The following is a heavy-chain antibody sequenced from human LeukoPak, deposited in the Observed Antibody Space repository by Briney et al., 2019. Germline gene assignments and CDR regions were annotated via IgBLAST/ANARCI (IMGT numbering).Heavy chain of an antibody. V-gene: IGHV4-34*01. CDR2: INHSGST. D-gene: IGHD6-19*01. J-gene: IGHJ4*02. CDR3: ARPYSSGWYGRKGLDY. CDR1: GGSFSGYY. Sequence: LSETLSLTCAVYGGSFSGYYWSWIRQPPGKGLEWIGEINHSGSTNYNPSLKSRVTISVDTSKNQFSLKLSSVTAADTAVYYCARPYSSGWYGRKGLDYRGQGTLVTVSS.